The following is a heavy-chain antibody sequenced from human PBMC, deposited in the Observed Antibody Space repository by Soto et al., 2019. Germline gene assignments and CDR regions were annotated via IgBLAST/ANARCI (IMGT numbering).Heavy chain of an antibody. D-gene: IGHD3-22*01. V-gene: IGHV3-21*01. Sequence: GESLGDSCSDSGFNFSGVSRNWVRQYPVKGLEWVSSVTSSPSSMFYADSVKGRFTISRDDAKDSLFLQMNSLRADDTAVYYCAREADFASSGYVLDYWGLGKLVTVSS. CDR1: GFNFSGVS. CDR3: AREADFASSGYVLDY. J-gene: IGHJ4*02. CDR2: VTSSPSSM.